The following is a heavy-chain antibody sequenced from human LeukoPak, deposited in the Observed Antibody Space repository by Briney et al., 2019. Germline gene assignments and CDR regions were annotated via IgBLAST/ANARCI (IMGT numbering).Heavy chain of an antibody. J-gene: IGHJ6*02. CDR3: ARDTIAVAGTLYYYYYYGMDV. CDR2: ISSSGSTI. CDR1: GFTFSSYE. Sequence: PGGSLRLSCAASGFTFSSYEMNWVRQAPGKGLEWVSYISSSGSTIYYADSVKGRFTISRDNAKNPLYLQMNSLRAEDTAVYYCARDTIAVAGTLYYYYYYGMDVWGQGTTVTVSS. V-gene: IGHV3-48*03. D-gene: IGHD6-19*01.